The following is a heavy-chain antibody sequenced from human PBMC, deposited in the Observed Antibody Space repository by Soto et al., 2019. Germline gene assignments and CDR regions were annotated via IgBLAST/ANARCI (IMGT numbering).Heavy chain of an antibody. J-gene: IGHJ4*02. CDR1: GYTFTSYG. CDR2: ISTYNGYT. V-gene: IGHV1-18*01. CDR3: VSGSDFDY. Sequence: QVQLVQSGAEVKKPGASLMVSCKASGYTFTSYGITWVRQAPGQGLERMGWISTYNGYTDYAQKLQGRDTMTRDTSTRTAYMELRSLRSDDTAVYYCVSGSDFDYWGQATMVTVSS.